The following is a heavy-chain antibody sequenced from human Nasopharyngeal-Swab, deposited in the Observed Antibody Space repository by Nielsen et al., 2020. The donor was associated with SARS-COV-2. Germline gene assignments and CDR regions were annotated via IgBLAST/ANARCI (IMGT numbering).Heavy chain of an antibody. Sequence: WVRQAPGQGLEWMGRINPNSGGTNYAQKFQGRVTMTRDTSISTAYMELSRLRSDDTAVYYCVRWNIAAAGTSSWFDPWGQGTLVTVSS. CDR3: VRWNIAAAGTSSWFDP. CDR2: INPNSGGT. D-gene: IGHD6-13*01. J-gene: IGHJ5*02. V-gene: IGHV1-2*06.